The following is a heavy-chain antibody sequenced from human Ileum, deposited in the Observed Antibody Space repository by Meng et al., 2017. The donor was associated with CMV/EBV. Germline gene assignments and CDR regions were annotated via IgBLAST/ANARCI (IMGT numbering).Heavy chain of an antibody. J-gene: IGHJ5*02. CDR2: IYYSGST. Sequence: SETLSLTCTVSGGSISSSSYYWGWIRQPPGKGLEWIGSIYYSGSTYYNPSLKSRVTISVDTSKYQFSLKLSSVTAADTAVYYRARASDIVVVPAAIPVCWFDPWGQGTPVTVSS. D-gene: IGHD2-2*02. V-gene: IGHV4-39*07. CDR3: ARASDIVVVPAAIPVCWFDP. CDR1: GGSISSSSYY.